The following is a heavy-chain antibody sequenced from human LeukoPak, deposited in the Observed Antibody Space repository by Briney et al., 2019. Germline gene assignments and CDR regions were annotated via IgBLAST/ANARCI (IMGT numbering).Heavy chain of an antibody. CDR1: GFTFSTYS. CDR2: IDSSSSYM. CDR3: ARPTGYGSIDY. V-gene: IGHV3-21*06. D-gene: IGHD4-17*01. J-gene: IGHJ4*02. Sequence: GGSLRLSCAASGFTFSTYSMNWIRQAPGKGLEWVSSIDSSSSYMYYADSMKGRFTISRDNAKSSLHLQMNSLRAEDTAVYYCARPTGYGSIDYWGQGALVSVSS.